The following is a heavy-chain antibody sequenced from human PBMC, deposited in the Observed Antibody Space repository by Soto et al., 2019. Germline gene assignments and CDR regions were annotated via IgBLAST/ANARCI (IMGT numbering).Heavy chain of an antibody. CDR2: IYYSGST. CDR3: AGSYYDFWSGYYPRGLLDV. V-gene: IGHV4-59*08. Sequence: SETLSLTCTVTGRSISSYYWSWIRQPPGKGLEWIGNIYYSGSTNYNPSLKSRVTISVDTSKNQFSLKLSSVTAADTAVYYCAGSYYDFWSGYYPRGLLDVWGKGTTVTVSS. J-gene: IGHJ6*04. CDR1: GRSISSYY. D-gene: IGHD3-3*01.